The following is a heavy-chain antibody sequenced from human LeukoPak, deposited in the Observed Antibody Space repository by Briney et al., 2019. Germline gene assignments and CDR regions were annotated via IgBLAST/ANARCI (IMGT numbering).Heavy chain of an antibody. Sequence: PGGSLRLSCAASGFTFSSYWMSRVRQAPGKGLEWVANIKQDGSEKYYVDSVKGRFTISRDNAKNSLYLQMNSLRAEDTAVYYCARAVNYDFWSGPDTYYFDYWGQGTLVTVSS. J-gene: IGHJ4*02. CDR1: GFTFSSYW. CDR3: ARAVNYDFWSGPDTYYFDY. V-gene: IGHV3-7*04. D-gene: IGHD3-3*01. CDR2: IKQDGSEK.